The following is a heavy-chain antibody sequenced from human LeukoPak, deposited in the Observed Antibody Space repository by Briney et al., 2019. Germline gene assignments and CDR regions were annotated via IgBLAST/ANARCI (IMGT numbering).Heavy chain of an antibody. Sequence: GSLRLSCAASGFTFSDYHMTWIRQAPGKGLEWVSYISASGSTIYYTDSVKGRFTISRDNAKNSLYLQMNSLRAEDTAVYYCARDLSGGTGWYFAYWGQGTLVTVSS. CDR2: ISASGSTI. D-gene: IGHD6-19*01. V-gene: IGHV3-11*01. CDR1: GFTFSDYH. J-gene: IGHJ4*02. CDR3: ARDLSGGTGWYFAY.